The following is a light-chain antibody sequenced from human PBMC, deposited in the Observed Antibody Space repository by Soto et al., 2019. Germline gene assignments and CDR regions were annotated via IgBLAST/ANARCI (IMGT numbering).Light chain of an antibody. CDR3: CSYVGATTYV. V-gene: IGLV2-23*01. J-gene: IGLJ1*01. CDR1: SSTVGCFNV. Sequence: QSALTQPASVSGSPGQSITISCTGTSSTVGCFNVVSWYQQHPGKAPKVIIYEGIKRPSGVSNRFSGSNSGSTASLTISGLQAEDEADYYCCSYVGATTYVFGTGTKVTVL. CDR2: EGI.